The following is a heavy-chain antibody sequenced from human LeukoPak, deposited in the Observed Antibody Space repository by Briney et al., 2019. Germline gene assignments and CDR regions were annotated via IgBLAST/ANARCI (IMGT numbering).Heavy chain of an antibody. D-gene: IGHD3-3*01. CDR2: IYHSGST. J-gene: IGHJ4*02. V-gene: IGHV4-30-2*01. CDR3: ARHRPTDFWSGYYLNY. CDR1: GGSISSGGYS. Sequence: SQTLSLTCAVSGGSISSGGYSWSWIRQPPGKGLEWIGYIYHSGSTYYNPSLKSRVTISVDRSKNQFSLKLSSVTAADTAVYYCARHRPTDFWSGYYLNYWGQGTLVTVSS.